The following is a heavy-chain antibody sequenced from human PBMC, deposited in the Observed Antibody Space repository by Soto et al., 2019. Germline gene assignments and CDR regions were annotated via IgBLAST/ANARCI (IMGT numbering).Heavy chain of an antibody. Sequence: GASVKVSCKASGFTFTSSAVQWVRQARGQRLEWIGWIVVGSGNTNYAQKFQERVTITRDTSTSTAYMELSSLRSEDTAVYYCAAHGEPPNLDGYNYWFDPWGQGTLVTVSS. CDR2: IVVGSGNT. V-gene: IGHV1-58*01. CDR3: AAHGEPPNLDGYNYWFDP. J-gene: IGHJ5*02. D-gene: IGHD5-12*01. CDR1: GFTFTSSA.